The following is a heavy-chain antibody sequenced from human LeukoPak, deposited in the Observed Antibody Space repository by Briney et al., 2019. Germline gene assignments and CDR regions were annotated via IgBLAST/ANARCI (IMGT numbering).Heavy chain of an antibody. J-gene: IGHJ3*02. CDR1: GITFSSYW. V-gene: IGHV3-74*01. CDR3: ATSTLTPLSYFDI. D-gene: IGHD4-17*01. CDR2: TNTDESST. Sequence: GGSLRLYCAASGITFSSYWMHWVRQAPGKGLGWVSRTNTDESSTRYADSVKGRFTISRDNAKHTLYLQMNSLRAEDTAVYYCATSTLTPLSYFDIWGQGTMVTVSS.